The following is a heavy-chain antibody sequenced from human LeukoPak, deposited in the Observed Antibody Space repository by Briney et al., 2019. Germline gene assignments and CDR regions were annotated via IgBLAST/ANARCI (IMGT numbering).Heavy chain of an antibody. CDR2: IIPIFGTA. D-gene: IGHD2-15*01. J-gene: IGHJ4*02. CDR1: GGTFSSYA. CDR3: ARIYCSGGSCYPDY. Sequence: SVKVSCKASGGTFSSYAISWVRQAPGQGLEWMGGIIPIFGTANYAQKFQGRVTITTDESTSTAYMELSSLRSGDTAVYYCARIYCSGGSCYPDYWGQGTLVTVSS. V-gene: IGHV1-69*05.